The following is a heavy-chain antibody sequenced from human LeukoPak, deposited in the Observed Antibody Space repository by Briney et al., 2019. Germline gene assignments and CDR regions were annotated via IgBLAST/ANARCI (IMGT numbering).Heavy chain of an antibody. D-gene: IGHD2-2*02. CDR3: ASEYCSRTNCYTGWFDP. V-gene: IGHV4-59*12. Sequence: PSETLSLTCTVSGGSISSYYWYWIRQPPGKGLEWIGYIYYSGSTIYNPSLKSRVTMSVDTSKNQFSLKLSSVTAADTAVYYCASEYCSRTNCYTGWFDPWGQGTLVTVSS. CDR2: IYYSGST. J-gene: IGHJ5*02. CDR1: GGSISSYY.